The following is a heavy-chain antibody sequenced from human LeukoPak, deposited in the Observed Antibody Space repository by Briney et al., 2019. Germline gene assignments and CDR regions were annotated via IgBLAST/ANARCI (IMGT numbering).Heavy chain of an antibody. Sequence: GRSLRLSCAASGFTFRSYWMTWVRQAPGKGLEWVANIKQDGSDKYYVDSVKGRFTISRDNAKNSLYLQINSLRAEDTAVYYCARDIGIDYWGQGTLVTVSS. D-gene: IGHD1-26*01. CDR2: IKQDGSDK. J-gene: IGHJ4*02. CDR3: ARDIGIDY. CDR1: GFTFRSYW. V-gene: IGHV3-7*05.